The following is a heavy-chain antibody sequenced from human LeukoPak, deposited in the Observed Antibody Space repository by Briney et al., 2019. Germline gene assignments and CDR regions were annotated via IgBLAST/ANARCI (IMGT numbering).Heavy chain of an antibody. CDR2: IIPIFGTA. Sequence: ASVKVSCKASGGTFSSYAISWVRQAPGQGLEWMGEIIPIFGTANYAQKFQGRVTMTRDTSTRTVYMEVNSLRSEDTAVYYCARRNYYDSSGFWFDPWGQGTLVTVSS. CDR3: ARRNYYDSSGFWFDP. CDR1: GGTFSSYA. D-gene: IGHD3-22*01. V-gene: IGHV1-69*05. J-gene: IGHJ5*02.